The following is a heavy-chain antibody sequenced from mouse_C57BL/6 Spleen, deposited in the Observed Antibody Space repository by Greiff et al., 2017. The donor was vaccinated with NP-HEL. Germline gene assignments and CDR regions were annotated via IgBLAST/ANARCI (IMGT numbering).Heavy chain of an antibody. J-gene: IGHJ2*01. D-gene: IGHD1-1*01. CDR3: TRRYYCSSLLYFDY. CDR1: GYTFTDYE. V-gene: IGHV1-15*01. CDR2: IDPETGGT. Sequence: QVQLQQSGAELVRPGASVTLSCKASGYTFTDYEMHWVKQTPVHGLEWIGAIDPETGGTAYNQKFKGKAILTADKSSSTAYMELRSRTSEDSAVYYCTRRYYCSSLLYFDYWGQGTTLTVSS.